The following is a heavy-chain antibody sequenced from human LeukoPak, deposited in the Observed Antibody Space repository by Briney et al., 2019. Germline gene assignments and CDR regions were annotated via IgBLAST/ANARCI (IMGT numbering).Heavy chain of an antibody. CDR2: IWYDGSNK. V-gene: IGHV3-33*01. CDR3: ARWRDRWDRAGGY. D-gene: IGHD5-24*01. J-gene: IGHJ4*02. CDR1: GFTFSSYG. Sequence: PGGSLRLSCAASGFTFSSYGMHWVRQAPGKGLEWVAVIWYDGSNKHYADSVRGRFTISRDNSKNTLYLQMNSLRAEDTAVYYCARWRDRWDRAGGYWGQGTLVTVSS.